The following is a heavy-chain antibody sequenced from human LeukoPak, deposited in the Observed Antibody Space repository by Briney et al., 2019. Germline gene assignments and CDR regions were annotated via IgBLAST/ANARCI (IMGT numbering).Heavy chain of an antibody. CDR1: GFTFKSYS. D-gene: IGHD7-27*01. CDR2: INGYGNTI. CDR3: VRDQHWGFDY. J-gene: IGHJ4*02. Sequence: GGSLRLSCAASGFTFKSYSMNWVRQAPGKGLEWISFINGYGNTIIYADSVKGRFSISRDNAKNSPYLQMNNLRAEDTAVYYCVRDQHWGFDYWGQGTLVTVSS. V-gene: IGHV3-48*01.